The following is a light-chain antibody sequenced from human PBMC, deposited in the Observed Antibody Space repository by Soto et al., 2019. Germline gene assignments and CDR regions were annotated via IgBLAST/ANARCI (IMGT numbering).Light chain of an antibody. CDR3: RQYNDWYS. J-gene: IGKJ2*01. V-gene: IGKV3-15*01. Sequence: EIVMTQSPATLSLSPGERATLSSRASQSVSSNLAWYQQKPGQAPRLLIYGASTRATGIPARFSGSGSGTEFPLTISGLQSEGVGLYYWRQYNDWYSFGQGTKREIK. CDR2: GAS. CDR1: QSVSSN.